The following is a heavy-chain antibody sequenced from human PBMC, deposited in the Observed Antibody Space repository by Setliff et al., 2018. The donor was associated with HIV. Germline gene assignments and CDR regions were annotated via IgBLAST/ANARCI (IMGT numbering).Heavy chain of an antibody. J-gene: IGHJ4*02. D-gene: IGHD6-19*01. Sequence: ASVKVSCKASGYTFTSYFLHWVRQAPGQGLEWMGIINPNDGATTYAQKFEGRVTMTRDTSTNTVYMELRSLTSGDTAVFYCAREYHIEATYTRLANYFDSWGQGTLVTV. V-gene: IGHV1-46*01. CDR2: INPNDGAT. CDR1: GYTFTSYF. CDR3: AREYHIEATYTRLANYFDS.